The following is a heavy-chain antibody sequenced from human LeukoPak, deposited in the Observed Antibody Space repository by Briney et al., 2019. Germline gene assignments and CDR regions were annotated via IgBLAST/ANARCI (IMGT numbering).Heavy chain of an antibody. J-gene: IGHJ4*02. V-gene: IGHV3-48*02. Sequence: GGSLRLSCAASEFTYTSYAMNWVRQAPGKGLDWVAHIRISSAVYYADSVKGRFTISRDNAKNSLFLQMSGLGDEDTAVYYCARALRGSFALPYWGQGTLVTVSS. D-gene: IGHD3-10*01. CDR3: ARALRGSFALPY. CDR1: EFTYTSYA. CDR2: IRISSAV.